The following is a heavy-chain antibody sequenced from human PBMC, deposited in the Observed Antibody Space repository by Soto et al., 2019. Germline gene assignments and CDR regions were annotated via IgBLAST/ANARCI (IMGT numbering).Heavy chain of an antibody. J-gene: IGHJ6*02. CDR2: IIPIFGTA. CDR1: GGTFSSYA. D-gene: IGHD3-22*01. Sequence: VKVSCKASGGTFSSYAISWVRQAPGQGLEWMGGIIPIFGTANYAQKFQGRVTITADESTSTAYMELSSLRSEDTAVYYCARNCDSSGYYYDHYYYGMDVWGQGTTVTVS. CDR3: ARNCDSSGYYYDHYYYGMDV. V-gene: IGHV1-69*13.